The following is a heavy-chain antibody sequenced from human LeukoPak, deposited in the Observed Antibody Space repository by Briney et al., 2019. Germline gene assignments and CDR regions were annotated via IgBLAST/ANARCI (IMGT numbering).Heavy chain of an antibody. V-gene: IGHV3-73*01. CDR3: TRPERGIGVVIGPNYYYYMDV. CDR1: GFTFSGSA. Sequence: QPGGSLRLSCAASGFTFSGSAMHWVRQASGKGLEWVGRIRSKANSYATAYAASVKGRFTISRDDSKNTAYLQMNSLKTEDTAVYYCTRPERGIGVVIGPNYYYYMDVWGKGTTVTVSS. CDR2: IRSKANSYAT. J-gene: IGHJ6*03. D-gene: IGHD3-3*01.